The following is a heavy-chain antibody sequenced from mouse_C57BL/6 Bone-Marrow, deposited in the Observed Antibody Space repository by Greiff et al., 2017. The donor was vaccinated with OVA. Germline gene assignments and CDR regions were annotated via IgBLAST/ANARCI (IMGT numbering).Heavy chain of an antibody. J-gene: IGHJ3*01. CDR2: ISSGGSYT. CDR3: ARVNDPWFAY. D-gene: IGHD2-3*01. Sequence: DVMLVESGGDLVKPGGSLKLSCAASGFTFSSYGMSWVRQTPDKRLEWVATISSGGSYTYYPDSVKGRFTISRDNAKNTLYLQMSRLKSEDTAMYNGARVNDPWFAYRGQGTLVTVSA. V-gene: IGHV5-6*02. CDR1: GFTFSSYG.